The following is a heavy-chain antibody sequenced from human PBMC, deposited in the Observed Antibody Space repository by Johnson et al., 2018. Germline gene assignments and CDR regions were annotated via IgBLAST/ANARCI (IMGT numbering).Heavy chain of an antibody. Sequence: QVQLQESGPGLVKPSETLSLSCTVSGGSVDSGSFYWNWIRQPPGKGLEWIGYIYYSGRTHYNPSLKSRVTMSLDTSKTQFSPKLSSGTAADTAVYFCARGQLAYCGGDCYWGYLDHWGQGTLVTVSS. V-gene: IGHV4-61*01. CDR2: IYYSGRT. CDR3: ARGQLAYCGGDCYWGYLDH. D-gene: IGHD2-21*02. CDR1: GGSVDSGSFY. J-gene: IGHJ1*01.